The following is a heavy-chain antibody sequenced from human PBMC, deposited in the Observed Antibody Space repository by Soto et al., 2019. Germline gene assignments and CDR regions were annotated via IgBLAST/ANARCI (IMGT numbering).Heavy chain of an antibody. D-gene: IGHD3-10*01. J-gene: IGHJ4*02. V-gene: IGHV1-18*01. Sequence: GASVKVSCKASGYTFTGYGISWVRQAPGQGLEWMGWISAYNGNTNYAQKLQGRVTMTTDTSTSTAYMELRSLRSDDTAVYYCARDLGSAMVRGVIITADYWGQGTLVTVSS. CDR3: ARDLGSAMVRGVIITADY. CDR2: ISAYNGNT. CDR1: GYTFTGYG.